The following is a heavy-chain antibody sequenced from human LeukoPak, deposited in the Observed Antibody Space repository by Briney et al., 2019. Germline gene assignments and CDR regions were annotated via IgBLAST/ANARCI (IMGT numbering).Heavy chain of an antibody. CDR3: AKPMAERRALTPSFDF. D-gene: IGHD1-1*01. V-gene: IGHV3-30*18. Sequence: GTSLRLSCTASGFTFSNYAIHWVRQAPGKGLEWVAVISFDATDKQYADSVNGRFFVTRDTPMNTVHLQLNNLRSEDSAVYYCAKPMAERRALTPSFDFWGQGALVTVSS. CDR1: GFTFSNYA. CDR2: ISFDATDK. J-gene: IGHJ4*02.